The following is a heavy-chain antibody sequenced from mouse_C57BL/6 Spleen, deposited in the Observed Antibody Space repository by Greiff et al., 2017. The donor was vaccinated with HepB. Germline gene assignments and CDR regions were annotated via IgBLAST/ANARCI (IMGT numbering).Heavy chain of an antibody. J-gene: IGHJ1*03. CDR1: GYTFTDYY. D-gene: IGHD2-2*01. CDR3: ARSTMVRGYWYFDV. CDR2: INPNNGGT. Sequence: VQLQQSGPELVKPGASVKISCKASGYTFTDYYMNWVKQSHGKSLEWIGDINPNNGGTSYNEKFKGKATLTVDKSSSTAYMELRSLTSEDSAVYYCARSTMVRGYWYFDVWGTGTTVTVSS. V-gene: IGHV1-26*01.